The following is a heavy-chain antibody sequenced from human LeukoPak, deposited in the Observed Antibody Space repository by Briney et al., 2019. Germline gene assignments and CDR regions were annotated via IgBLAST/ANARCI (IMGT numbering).Heavy chain of an antibody. CDR1: GYTLTELS. Sequence: WASVKVSCKVSGYTLTELSMHWVRQAPGKGLEWMGRFDPEDGETIYAQEFQGRVTITRDTSASTAYMELSSLRSEDMAVYYCARGSGPIMDVWGKGTTVTISS. CDR2: FDPEDGET. D-gene: IGHD2-15*01. V-gene: IGHV1-24*01. CDR3: ARGSGPIMDV. J-gene: IGHJ6*03.